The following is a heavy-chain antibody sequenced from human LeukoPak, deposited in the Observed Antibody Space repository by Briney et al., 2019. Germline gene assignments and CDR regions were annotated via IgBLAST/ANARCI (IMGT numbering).Heavy chain of an antibody. CDR1: GGSISRYY. V-gene: IGHV4-59*01. CDR3: ARDHSGGAGYYDRSGWYYFDY. Sequence: PSVTLSLICTVSGGSISRYYWSWIRQPPGKGLEWMGNLSYSGCTNYNPALKSRFTKTVDASKNQFSLKLSSMAAADTAMYYCARDHSGGAGYYDRSGWYYFDYWGQGTLVTVSS. D-gene: IGHD3-22*01. CDR2: LSYSGCT. J-gene: IGHJ4*02.